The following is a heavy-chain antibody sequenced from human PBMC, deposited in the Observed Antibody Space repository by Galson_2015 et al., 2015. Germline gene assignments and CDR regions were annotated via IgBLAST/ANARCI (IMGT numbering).Heavy chain of an antibody. CDR1: GFTLSRYV. V-gene: IGHV3-23*01. Sequence: SLRLSCAASGFTLSRYVMNWVRQAPGKGLEWVASISTSSGTTYYTDSVKGRFTISRDNSRNTLYLQMNSLRVEDTAVYFCARDSSASGTSWRALLAPSGHTTLITVSS. CDR2: ISTSSGTT. D-gene: IGHD3-10*01. CDR3: ARDSSASGTSWRALLAP. J-gene: IGHJ5*02.